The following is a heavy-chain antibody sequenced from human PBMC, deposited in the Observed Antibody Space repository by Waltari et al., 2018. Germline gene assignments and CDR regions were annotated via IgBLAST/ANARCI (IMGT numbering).Heavy chain of an antibody. D-gene: IGHD6-6*01. CDR3: ASPAGRYSRSPFFDY. CDR1: GGSFSGDF. CDR2: INHDGNN. Sequence: QVQLQQWGTRVLKPSETLSLTCAVPGGSFSGDFWAWIRQPPGKGLAWIGEINHDGNNNYNPSLKSRVSISADMSKNQFSLKVTSVTAADTAVYYCASPAGRYSRSPFFDYWGQGTLVTVSS. V-gene: IGHV4-34*01. J-gene: IGHJ4*02.